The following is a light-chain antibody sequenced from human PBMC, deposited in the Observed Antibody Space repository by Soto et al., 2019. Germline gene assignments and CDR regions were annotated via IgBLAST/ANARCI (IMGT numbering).Light chain of an antibody. V-gene: IGKV3-11*01. J-gene: IGKJ4*01. CDR1: QNVGSS. CDR3: QQRTNWPLT. CDR2: DAS. Sequence: PGERATLSCRASQNVGSSLAWYQQKPGQAPRLLIYDASTRATGIPARFSGSGSGTDFTLTISSLEPEDFAVYYCQQRTNWPLTFGGGTKVEIK.